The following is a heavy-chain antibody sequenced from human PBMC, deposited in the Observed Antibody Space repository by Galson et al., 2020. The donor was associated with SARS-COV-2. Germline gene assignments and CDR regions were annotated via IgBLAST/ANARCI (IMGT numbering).Heavy chain of an antibody. CDR2: ISYDGSNK. J-gene: IGHJ3*02. CDR3: ARDRTGSSGYYIPSAFDI. Sequence: GGSLRLSCAASGFTFSSYAMHWVRQAPGKGLEWVEEISYDGSNKYYADSVKGRFTISRDNSKNTLYLQMNSLRAEDTAVYYCARDRTGSSGYYIPSAFDIWGQGTMVTVSS. V-gene: IGHV3-30*04. D-gene: IGHD3-22*01. CDR1: GFTFSSYA.